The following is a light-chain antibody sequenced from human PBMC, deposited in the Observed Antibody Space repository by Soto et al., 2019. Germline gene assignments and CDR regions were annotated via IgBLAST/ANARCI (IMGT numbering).Light chain of an antibody. Sequence: EIVLTQSPGTLSLSPGESATLSCRASQSVSSYLAWYQQKPGQAPRLLIYGASNRATGVPDRFSGSGSGTVFTLTINSLQSEDFAIYYCQPYNNWPLTFGGGTKVDIK. J-gene: IGKJ4*01. CDR2: GAS. V-gene: IGKV3-15*01. CDR3: QPYNNWPLT. CDR1: QSVSSY.